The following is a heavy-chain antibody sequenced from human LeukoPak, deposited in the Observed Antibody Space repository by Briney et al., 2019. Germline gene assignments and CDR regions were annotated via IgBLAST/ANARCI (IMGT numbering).Heavy chain of an antibody. D-gene: IGHD3-22*01. CDR2: ISGYNGYT. CDR1: GYTFTNYG. CDR3: ARPNYYDSSGYYGYFQH. Sequence: ASVKVSCKASGYTFTNYGFNWVRQAPGQGLEWMGWISGYNGYTKYAQKLQGRVTMTTDTSTSTAYMELRSLRSDDTAVYYCARPNYYDSSGYYGYFQHWGQGTLVTVSS. J-gene: IGHJ1*01. V-gene: IGHV1-18*01.